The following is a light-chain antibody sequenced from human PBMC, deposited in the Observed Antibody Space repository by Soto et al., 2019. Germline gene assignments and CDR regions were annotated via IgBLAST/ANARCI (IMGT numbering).Light chain of an antibody. CDR3: QQVNNYPLT. Sequence: IHLTQSPSSLSSSVGDRVTITCRASQGLSSYLAWYQQKPGKAPKLLIYAASTLQSGVPSRFRGSESGTDFTLTISSLKPEDFGTYYCQQVNNYPLTFGGGTKVDIK. CDR2: AAS. CDR1: QGLSSY. J-gene: IGKJ4*01. V-gene: IGKV1-9*01.